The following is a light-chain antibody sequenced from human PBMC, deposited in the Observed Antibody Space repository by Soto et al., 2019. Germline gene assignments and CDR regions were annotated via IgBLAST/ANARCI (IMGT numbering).Light chain of an antibody. J-gene: IGKJ1*01. CDR1: QSLSNN. CDR2: GAS. CDR3: QQYNKWPPWT. V-gene: IGKV3-15*01. Sequence: EIVMTQSPATLSVSPGERATLSCRASQSLSNNLAWYHQKPGQAPRLLIYGASTRATGIPARFSGSGSGTEFTLTISSLQSEDFAVYYCQQYNKWPPWTFGQGTKVEIK.